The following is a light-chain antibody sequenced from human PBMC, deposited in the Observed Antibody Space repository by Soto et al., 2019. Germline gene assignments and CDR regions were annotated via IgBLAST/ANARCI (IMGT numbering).Light chain of an antibody. J-gene: IGKJ1*01. CDR3: QQYYSYPPT. CDR1: QSVSSN. CDR2: GAS. V-gene: IGKV3-15*01. Sequence: EIVMTQSPATLSVSPGERASLSCRASQSVSSNLAWYQQKPGQAPRLLIYGASTRATGIPSRFSGSGSGTDFTLTISCLQSEDFATYYCQQYYSYPPTFGQGTKVDI.